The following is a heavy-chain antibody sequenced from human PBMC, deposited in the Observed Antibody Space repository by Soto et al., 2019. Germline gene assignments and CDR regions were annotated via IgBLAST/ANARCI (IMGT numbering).Heavy chain of an antibody. Sequence: GGSLRLSCSASGFTFSSYAMNWVRQAPGKGLEYVSVIFSNGGSTYYADSVKGRFTISRDNSKNTLYLQMSSLRAEDTAVYYFVKCGGNRDIRLSDNWFDAWGQGTLVTVSS. D-gene: IGHD3-16*01. CDR1: GFTFSSYA. V-gene: IGHV3-64D*06. CDR2: IFSNGGST. J-gene: IGHJ5*02. CDR3: VKCGGNRDIRLSDNWFDA.